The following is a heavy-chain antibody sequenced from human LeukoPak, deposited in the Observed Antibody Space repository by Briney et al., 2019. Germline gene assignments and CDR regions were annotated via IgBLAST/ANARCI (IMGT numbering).Heavy chain of an antibody. Sequence: GGSLRLSCAASEFTFSSYATHWVRQAPGKGLEWVAVISYDGRNKYYADSVKGRFTISRDNSKNTLYLQMNSLRAEDTAVYYCARGGSWPVDYWGQGTLVTVSS. V-gene: IGHV3-30*04. CDR1: EFTFSSYA. CDR2: ISYDGRNK. D-gene: IGHD6-13*01. CDR3: ARGGSWPVDY. J-gene: IGHJ4*02.